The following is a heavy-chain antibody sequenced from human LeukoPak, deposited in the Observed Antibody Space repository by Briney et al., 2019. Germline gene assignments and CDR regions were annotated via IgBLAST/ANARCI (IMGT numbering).Heavy chain of an antibody. V-gene: IGHV3-33*01. D-gene: IGHD6-13*01. Sequence: GWSLRLSCAASGFTFNQHAIHWVRQAPGKGLEWVALIWYDGSNSYYADSVKGRFTISRDNSQNTAYLQMDTLRAEDTAIYYCARAGMGAASDVWGQGTLVTVSS. J-gene: IGHJ4*02. CDR3: ARAGMGAASDV. CDR2: IWYDGSNS. CDR1: GFTFNQHA.